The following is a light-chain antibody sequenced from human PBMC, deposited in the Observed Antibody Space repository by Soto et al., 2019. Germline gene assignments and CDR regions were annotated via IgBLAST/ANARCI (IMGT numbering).Light chain of an antibody. J-gene: IGKJ1*01. Sequence: DIVLTQSPLSLPVTPGEPASISCRSSQSLLQSNGNHYLDWYLQKPGQSPQVLIYLGSNRASGVPDRFSGSGSGTDFTLKISRVEAEDVGVYYCMQALHTAWTFGQGTKVEIK. CDR3: MQALHTAWT. CDR1: QSLLQSNGNHY. CDR2: LGS. V-gene: IGKV2-28*01.